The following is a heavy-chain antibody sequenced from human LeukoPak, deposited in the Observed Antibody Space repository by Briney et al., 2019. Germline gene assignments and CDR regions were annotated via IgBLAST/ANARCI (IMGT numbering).Heavy chain of an antibody. J-gene: IGHJ3*02. CDR1: GVSFSGYY. CDR2: INHSGST. D-gene: IGHD6-6*01. V-gene: IGHV4-34*01. CDR3: ARRGWYSSSIGI. Sequence: SETLTLTCAVYGVSFSGYYWSWIRQPPGKGLEWIGEINHSGSTNYNPSLKSRVTISVDTSKNQFSLKLSSATAADTAVYYCARRGWYSSSIGIWGQGTMVTVSS.